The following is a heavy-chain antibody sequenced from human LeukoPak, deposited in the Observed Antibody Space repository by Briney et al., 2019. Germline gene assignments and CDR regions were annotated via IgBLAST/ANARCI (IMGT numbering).Heavy chain of an antibody. CDR2: IYSGGST. J-gene: IGHJ6*03. CDR1: GFTVSSNY. D-gene: IGHD3-10*01. Sequence: GGSLRLSCAASGFTVSSNYMSWVRQAPGKGLEWVSVIYSGGSTYYADSVKGRFTISRDNSKNTLYLQMNSLRAEDTAVYYCARGGSVVRGVQYTPYYYYYMDVWGKGTTVTISS. V-gene: IGHV3-53*01. CDR3: ARGGSVVRGVQYTPYYYYYMDV.